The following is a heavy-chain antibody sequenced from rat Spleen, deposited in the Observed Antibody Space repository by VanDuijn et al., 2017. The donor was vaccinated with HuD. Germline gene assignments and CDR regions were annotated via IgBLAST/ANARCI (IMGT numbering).Heavy chain of an antibody. V-gene: IGHV2-1*01. D-gene: IGHD1-10*01. Sequence: QVQLKESGPGLVQPSQTLSLTCTVSGFSLTSTSVHWVRQPPGKGLEWMGGIWSGGSTDYNSALKSRLSISRDTSKNQVFLKMNSLQSEDTTTYYCAREGTTLFDYWGQGVMVTVSS. CDR3: AREGTTLFDY. J-gene: IGHJ2*01. CDR2: IWSGGST. CDR1: GFSLTSTS.